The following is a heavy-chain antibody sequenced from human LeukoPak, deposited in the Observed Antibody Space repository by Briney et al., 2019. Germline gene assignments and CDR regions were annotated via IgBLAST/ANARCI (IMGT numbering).Heavy chain of an antibody. CDR3: ARGRGIAARPLDY. CDR2: INHSGST. J-gene: IGHJ4*02. D-gene: IGHD6-6*01. V-gene: IGHV4-34*01. CDR1: GGSFSGYY. Sequence: KPSETLSLTCAVYGGSFSGYYWSWIRQPPGKGLEWIGEINHSGSTNYNPSLKSRVTISVDTSKNQFSLKLSSVTAADTAVYYCARGRGIAARPLDYWGQGTLVTVYS.